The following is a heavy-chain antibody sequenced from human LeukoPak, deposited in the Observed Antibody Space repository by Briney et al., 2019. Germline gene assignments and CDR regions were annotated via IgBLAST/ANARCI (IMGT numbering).Heavy chain of an antibody. CDR3: ARVRDWSFDY. V-gene: IGHV4-30-2*01. J-gene: IGHJ4*02. Sequence: SETLSLTCTVSGGSISSGGYYWSWIRQPPGKGLEWIGYIYHSGSTYYNPSLKSRVTISVDRSKNQFSLKLSSVTAADTAVYYCARVRDWSFDYWGQGTLVTVSS. D-gene: IGHD3/OR15-3a*01. CDR2: IYHSGST. CDR1: GGSISSGGYY.